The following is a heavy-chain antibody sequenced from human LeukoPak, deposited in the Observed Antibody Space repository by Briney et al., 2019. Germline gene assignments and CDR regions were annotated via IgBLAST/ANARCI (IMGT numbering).Heavy chain of an antibody. CDR2: ISGSGGST. V-gene: IGHV3-23*01. CDR3: AKAGGRGSGSYWWSFDY. CDR1: GFTFSGYA. J-gene: IGHJ4*02. Sequence: GGSLRLSCVASGFTFSGYAMSWVRQAPGKGLEWVSTISGSGGSTYYADSVKGRFTISRDTSKNAVYLQMNSLRAEDTAVYYCAKAGGRGSGSYWWSFDYCGQGTLVTVSS. D-gene: IGHD3-10*01.